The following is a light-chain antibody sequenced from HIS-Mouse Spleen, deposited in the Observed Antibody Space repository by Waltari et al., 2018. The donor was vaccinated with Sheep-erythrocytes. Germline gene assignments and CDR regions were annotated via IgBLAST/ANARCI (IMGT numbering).Light chain of an antibody. CDR2: EGS. CDR3: CSYAGSSTLV. V-gene: IGLV2-23*01. J-gene: IGLJ2*01. Sequence: QSALTQPASVSGSPGQSLTISCPGTSSDVGGYNLVPWYQQHPGKAPKLMIYEGSKRPSGVSNRFSGSKSGNTASLTISGLQAEDEADYYCCSYAGSSTLVFGGGTKLTVL. CDR1: SSDVGGYNL.